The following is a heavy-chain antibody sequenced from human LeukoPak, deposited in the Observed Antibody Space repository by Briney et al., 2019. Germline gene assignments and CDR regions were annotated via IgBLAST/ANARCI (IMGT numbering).Heavy chain of an antibody. CDR3: AKDFVVVPGNVNYFDY. D-gene: IGHD2-21*02. Sequence: GGTLRLSCAASGLTFNTYAMSWVRQAPGKGLEWVSAISGSGRSTFYADSVKGRFTISRDNSKNTLYLQMNSLRAEDTAVYYCAKDFVVVPGNVNYFDYWGQGTLVTVSS. CDR2: ISGSGRST. V-gene: IGHV3-23*01. J-gene: IGHJ4*02. CDR1: GLTFNTYA.